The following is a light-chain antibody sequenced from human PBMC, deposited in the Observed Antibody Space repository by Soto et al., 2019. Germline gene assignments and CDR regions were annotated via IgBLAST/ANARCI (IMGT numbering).Light chain of an antibody. CDR2: INN. CDR1: SSNIGSNT. CDR3: ATWDDSLNGRV. Sequence: QPVLTQPPSASGTPGQRVTISCSGSSSNIGSNTVNWYQQLPGPAPKLLIYINNQRPSGVPDRFSGSKSGTSASLAISGLQSVDEADYYCATWDDSLNGRVFGGGTKLTVL. J-gene: IGLJ3*02. V-gene: IGLV1-44*01.